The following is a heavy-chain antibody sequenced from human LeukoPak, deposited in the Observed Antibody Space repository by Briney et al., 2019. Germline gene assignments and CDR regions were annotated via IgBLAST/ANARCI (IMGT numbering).Heavy chain of an antibody. CDR1: GGSISRGSYY. V-gene: IGHV4-61*10. Sequence: SQTLSLTCVVSGGSISRGSYYWNWIRQPAGKGLEWIGYIYYSGSTNYNPSLKSRVTISVDTSKNQFSLKLSSVTAADTAVYYCARDEGDGSYFDNWGQGTLVTVSS. CDR3: ARDEGDGSYFDN. CDR2: IYYSGST. D-gene: IGHD2-15*01. J-gene: IGHJ4*02.